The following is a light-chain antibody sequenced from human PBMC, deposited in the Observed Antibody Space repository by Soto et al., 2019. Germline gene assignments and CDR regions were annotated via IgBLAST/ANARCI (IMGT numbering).Light chain of an antibody. CDR3: QQRGTWPPLS. CDR2: DAS. V-gene: IGKV3-11*01. Sequence: EIVLTQSPATLSLSPGDRAILSCRASQSVGSDLAWYQRKPGQAPRLLIYDASNRASGIPARFSGSGSGTDFTLTIGNLEPEDFAVYYCQQRGTWPPLSFGGGTKVEIK. CDR1: QSVGSD. J-gene: IGKJ4*01.